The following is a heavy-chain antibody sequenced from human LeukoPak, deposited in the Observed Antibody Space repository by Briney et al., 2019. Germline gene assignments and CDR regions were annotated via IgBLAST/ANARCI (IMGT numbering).Heavy chain of an antibody. J-gene: IGHJ4*02. CDR1: GFTFSSYS. D-gene: IGHD3-22*01. Sequence: SGGSLRLSCAASGFTFSSYSMNWVRQAPGKGLEWVSSISSSSSYIYYADSVKGRFTISRDNSKNMLYLQMNSLRVEDTAVYYCAKEHADSSGYYYFDSWGQGTLVTVPS. CDR3: AKEHADSSGYYYFDS. V-gene: IGHV3-21*04. CDR2: ISSSSSYI.